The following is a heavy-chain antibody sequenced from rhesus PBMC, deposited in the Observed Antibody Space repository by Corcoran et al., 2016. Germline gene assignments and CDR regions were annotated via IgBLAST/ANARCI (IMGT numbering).Heavy chain of an antibody. CDR3: ARAPGMAAATQY. J-gene: IGHJ4*01. Sequence: QLQLQESGPGLVKPSETLSVTCAVSGGSISSSNWWSWIRQSPGKGLEWIGGIYGSGGSTEYNPSLKSRVTISKDTSKNQFSLKLSSVTAADTAVYYCARAPGMAAATQYWGQGVLVTVSS. CDR2: IYGSGGST. CDR1: GGSISSSNW. V-gene: IGHV4-93*01. D-gene: IGHD6-25*01.